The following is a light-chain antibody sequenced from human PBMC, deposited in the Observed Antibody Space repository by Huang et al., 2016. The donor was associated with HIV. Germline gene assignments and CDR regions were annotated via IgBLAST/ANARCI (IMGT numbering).Light chain of an antibody. Sequence: DIQMTQSPSSLSASVGDSVTITCQASHVIGNHLNWYQQKPGKAPKVLIYDAFNLERGVPTRFRGSGSGTDFTLIISSLQPEDVATYYCQQYGDFPPLTFGGGTKVEIK. V-gene: IGKV1-33*01. CDR1: HVIGNH. J-gene: IGKJ4*01. CDR2: DAF. CDR3: QQYGDFPPLT.